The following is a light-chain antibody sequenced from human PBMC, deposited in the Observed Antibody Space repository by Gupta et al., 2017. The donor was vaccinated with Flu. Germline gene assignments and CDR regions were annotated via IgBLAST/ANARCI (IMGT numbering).Light chain of an antibody. CDR1: GYDY. CDR3: TSYTNTNTWV. J-gene: IGLJ3*02. Sequence: QSALTQPASVSGSPGQSITISCTGGYDYVSWFQQPPGKAPKLVIYEGSKRPSGISSRFSGSKSGNAASLTISGHQAEDEADYYCTSYTNTNTWVFGGGTKLTVL. CDR2: EGS. V-gene: IGLV2-14*01.